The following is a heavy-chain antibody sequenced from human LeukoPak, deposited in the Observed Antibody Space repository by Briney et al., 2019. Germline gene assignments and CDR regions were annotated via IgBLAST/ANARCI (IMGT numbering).Heavy chain of an antibody. V-gene: IGHV3-30*04. CDR1: GFTFSTYA. J-gene: IGHJ6*02. Sequence: GRSLRLSCAASGFTFSTYAMYWVRQAPGKGLEWVAAISSDGSDKYYADSVKGRFTISRDNSENTLYLQMNSLRAEDTAVYYCAKEDGRGRYYGMDVWGQGTTVTVSS. CDR2: ISSDGSDK. CDR3: AKEDGRGRYYGMDV.